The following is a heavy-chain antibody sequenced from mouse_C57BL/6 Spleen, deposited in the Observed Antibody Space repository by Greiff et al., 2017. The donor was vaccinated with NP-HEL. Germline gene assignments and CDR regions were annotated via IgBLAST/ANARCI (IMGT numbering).Heavy chain of an antibody. CDR2: IDPGNGDT. J-gene: IGHJ2*01. Sequence: VQLKQSGAELVRPGASVKLSCTASGFNIKDDYMHWVKQRPEQGLEWIGWIDPGNGDTEYASKFQGKATITADTSSNTAYLQLSSLTSEDTAVYCCTTGLPFDYWGQGTTLTVSS. V-gene: IGHV14-4*01. D-gene: IGHD2-1*01. CDR1: GFNIKDDY. CDR3: TTGLPFDY.